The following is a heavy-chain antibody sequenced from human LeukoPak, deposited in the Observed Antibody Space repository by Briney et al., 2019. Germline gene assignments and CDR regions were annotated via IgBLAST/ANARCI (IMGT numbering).Heavy chain of an antibody. Sequence: SCKASGYAFTGYYMHWVRQAPGKGLEYVSAISTDGGRTYYGNSVKGRFTFSRDNSKDTVYLQMDSLRAEDMAVYYCARGVAITWTGSYSSGWNDAFDIWGQGTMVTVS. V-gene: IGHV3-64*01. D-gene: IGHD6-19*01. J-gene: IGHJ3*02. CDR1: GYAFTGYY. CDR2: ISTDGGRT. CDR3: ARGVAITWTGSYSSGWNDAFDI.